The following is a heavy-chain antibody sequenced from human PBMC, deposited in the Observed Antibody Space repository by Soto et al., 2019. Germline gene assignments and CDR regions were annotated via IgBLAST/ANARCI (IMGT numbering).Heavy chain of an antibody. J-gene: IGHJ4*02. Sequence: ASVKVSCKASGYTFTGYYMHWVRQAPGQGFEWMGRISPKSGGTNCAQKFQGRVTMTWDTSLNTAYMELSSLMFEDTAVYYCARPPGYVSDWYYFDLWGQGTLVTVSS. V-gene: IGHV1-2*02. CDR3: ARPPGYVSDWYYFDL. CDR2: ISPKSGGT. D-gene: IGHD3-9*01. CDR1: GYTFTGYY.